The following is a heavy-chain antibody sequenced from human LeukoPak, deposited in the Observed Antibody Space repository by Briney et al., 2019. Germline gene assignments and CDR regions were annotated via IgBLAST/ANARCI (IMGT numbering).Heavy chain of an antibody. CDR1: GFTFSSYA. D-gene: IGHD2-2*01. J-gene: IGHJ4*02. Sequence: GRSLRLSCAASGFTFSSYAMSWVRQGPGKGLERVSVISGSGGSTYCVDSVKGRFTISRDNSQNTLYLQRNSLRAEDTAVYYCAKYLPNQLLKDWGQGTLVTVSS. V-gene: IGHV3-23*01. CDR2: ISGSGGST. CDR3: AKYLPNQLLKD.